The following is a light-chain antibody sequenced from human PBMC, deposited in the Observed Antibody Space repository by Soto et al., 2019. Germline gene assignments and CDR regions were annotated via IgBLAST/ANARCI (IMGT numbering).Light chain of an antibody. CDR1: QSTTSR. Sequence: GDRVTITCRASQSTTSRLAWYQQKTGQAPKLLIYRASILESGVPSRFSGSGSGTEFTLTISSLQPEDFAIYYCLQYSTSWTFGQGTKVEIK. V-gene: IGKV1-5*03. CDR3: LQYSTSWT. J-gene: IGKJ1*01. CDR2: RAS.